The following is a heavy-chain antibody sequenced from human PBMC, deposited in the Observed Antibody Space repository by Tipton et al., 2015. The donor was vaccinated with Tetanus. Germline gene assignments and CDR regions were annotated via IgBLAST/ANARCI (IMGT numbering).Heavy chain of an antibody. CDR1: GFTFSGYH. V-gene: IGHV3-30*03. CDR2: VSNDGSDT. Sequence: QLVQSGGGVVQPGRSLRLSCAASGFTFSGYHMHWVRQAPGKGLEWVASVSNDGSDTDYADSVKGRFTISRDNSKNTLYLQLNSLRTDDTAVFYCASSYRYFDVWGRGTLVIVSS. J-gene: IGHJ2*01. CDR3: ASSYRYFDV.